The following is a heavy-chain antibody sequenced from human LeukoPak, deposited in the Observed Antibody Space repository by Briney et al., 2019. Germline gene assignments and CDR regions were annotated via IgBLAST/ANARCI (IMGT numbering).Heavy chain of an antibody. CDR2: IYYSGST. Sequence: TSETLSLTCTVSGGSISSYYWSWIRQPPGKGLEWIGYIYYSGSTNYNPSLKSRVTISVDTSKNQFSLKLSSVTAADTAVYYCARDQTISGGSGDDYYYYYMDVWGKGTTVTVSS. V-gene: IGHV4-59*01. J-gene: IGHJ6*03. CDR1: GGSISSYY. CDR3: ARDQTISGGSGDDYYYYYMDV. D-gene: IGHD3-10*01.